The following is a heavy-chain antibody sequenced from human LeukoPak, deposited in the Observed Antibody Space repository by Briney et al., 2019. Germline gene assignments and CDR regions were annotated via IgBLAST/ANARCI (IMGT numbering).Heavy chain of an antibody. CDR2: MNPNSGNT. V-gene: IGHV1-8*01. CDR3: ARGLGSYYGYWYLDL. CDR1: GYTFTSYD. J-gene: IGHJ2*01. D-gene: IGHD1-26*01. Sequence: GASVKVSXKASGYTFTSYDINWVRQATGQGLEWMGWMNPNSGNTGYAQKFQGRVTMTRNTSMSTAYMELSSLRSEDTAVYYCARGLGSYYGYWYLDLWGRGTLVTVSS.